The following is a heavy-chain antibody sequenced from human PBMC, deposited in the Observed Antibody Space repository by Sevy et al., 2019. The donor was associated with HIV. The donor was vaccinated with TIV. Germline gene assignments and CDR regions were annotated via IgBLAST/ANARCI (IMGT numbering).Heavy chain of an antibody. CDR3: ARRGILLRGGDYFYYGLDV. Sequence: GESLKISCKGSGYDFSTYWIAWVRQMPGKGLELMGIIFPGDSDTRYSPSFQGQVTISVDDSIRTSYLQWRSLKASDTAIYYCARRGILLRGGDYFYYGLDVWGQGTTVTVSS. CDR1: GYDFSTYW. V-gene: IGHV5-51*01. J-gene: IGHJ6*02. CDR2: IFPGDSDT. D-gene: IGHD1-26*01.